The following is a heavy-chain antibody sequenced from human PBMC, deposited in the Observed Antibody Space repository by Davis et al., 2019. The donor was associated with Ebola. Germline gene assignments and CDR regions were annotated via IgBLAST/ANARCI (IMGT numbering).Heavy chain of an antibody. D-gene: IGHD4-23*01. V-gene: IGHV3-30-3*01. J-gene: IGHJ3*01. CDR1: GFTFSSYA. Sequence: GESLKISCAASGFTFSSYAMHWVRQAPGKGLEWVAVISYDGSNKYYADSVKGRFTISRDNSKSTLFLQLNNLRAEDTAVYHCAKDLDYGGNSNAFDFWGQGTLVTVSS. CDR3: AKDLDYGGNSNAFDF. CDR2: ISYDGSNK.